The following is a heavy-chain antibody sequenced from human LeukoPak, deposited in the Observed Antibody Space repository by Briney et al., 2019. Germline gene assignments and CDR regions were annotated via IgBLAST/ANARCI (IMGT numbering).Heavy chain of an antibody. CDR3: ARRGSYYAYYFDY. CDR1: GGSVTGGGYY. Sequence: SETLSLTCSVSGGSVTGGGYYWGWIRQPPGKGLEWIGSIYYSGSTYYNPSLKSRVTISVDTSKNQFSLKLNSVTAADTAVYYCARRGSYYAYYFDYWGQGTLVTVSS. CDR2: IYYSGST. V-gene: IGHV4-39*01. D-gene: IGHD1-26*01. J-gene: IGHJ4*02.